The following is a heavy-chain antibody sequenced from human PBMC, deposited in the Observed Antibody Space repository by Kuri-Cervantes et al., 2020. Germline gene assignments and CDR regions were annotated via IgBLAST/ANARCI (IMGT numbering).Heavy chain of an antibody. Sequence: ASVKVSCKASGYTFTSYGISWVRQAPGQGLEWMGWISAYNGNTNYAQKLQGRVTMTTDTSTSTDYMELRSLRSDDTAVYYCATFRGLTMVRGPTKQYSWFDPWGQGTLVTVSS. D-gene: IGHD3-10*01. CDR1: GYTFTSYG. J-gene: IGHJ5*02. CDR3: ATFRGLTMVRGPTKQYSWFDP. CDR2: ISAYNGNT. V-gene: IGHV1-18*01.